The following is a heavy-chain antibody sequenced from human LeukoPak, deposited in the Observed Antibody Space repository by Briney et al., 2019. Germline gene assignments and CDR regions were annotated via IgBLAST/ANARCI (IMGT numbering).Heavy chain of an antibody. D-gene: IGHD5-12*01. CDR2: ISTSGST. CDR1: GGSINSGTYY. V-gene: IGHV4-61*02. Sequence: SETLSLTCTVSGGSINSGTYYRSWIRQPAGKGLEWIGRISTSGSTNYNPSLKSRVTMSVDTSKNQFSLMLSSVTAADTAVYFCTRDSSGYDWFYDYWGQGTLVTVSS. J-gene: IGHJ4*02. CDR3: TRDSSGYDWFYDY.